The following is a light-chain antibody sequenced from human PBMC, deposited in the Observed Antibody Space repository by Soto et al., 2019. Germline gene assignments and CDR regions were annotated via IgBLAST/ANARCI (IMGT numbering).Light chain of an antibody. CDR2: GAS. V-gene: IGKV3-20*01. J-gene: IGKJ3*01. CDR3: QQYGRSPLT. Sequence: EVVLTQSPGTLSLSPGERATLSCRASQSVSSSYLAWYQQKPGQAPRLLIYGASSRATGIPDRFSGSGSGTDFTLTISRLETEDFAVDYCQQYGRSPLTFGPGTKVDIE. CDR1: QSVSSSY.